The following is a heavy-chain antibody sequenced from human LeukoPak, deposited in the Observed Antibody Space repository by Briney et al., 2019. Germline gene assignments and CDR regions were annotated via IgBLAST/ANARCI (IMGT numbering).Heavy chain of an antibody. Sequence: PVGSLRLSCAASGFAFSSYWMTWVRQAPGKGLEWMANIRPDGNEKYYVDSVKGRFTISRDNAKNSLYLQMNSLRAEDTAIYYCARVSIVVVPGSNWFDPWGQGTLVTVSS. D-gene: IGHD2-2*01. CDR1: GFAFSSYW. CDR2: IRPDGNEK. V-gene: IGHV3-7*01. J-gene: IGHJ5*02. CDR3: ARVSIVVVPGSNWFDP.